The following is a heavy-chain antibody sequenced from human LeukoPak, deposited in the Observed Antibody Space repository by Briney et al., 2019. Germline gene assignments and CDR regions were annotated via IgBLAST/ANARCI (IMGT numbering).Heavy chain of an antibody. Sequence: SETLSLTCTVSGGSISSSSYYWGWIRQPPGKGLEWIGSIYYSGSTYYNPSLKSRVTISVDTSKNQFSLKLSSVTAADTAVYYCARGTDGYNTKGPYYFDYWGQGTLVTVSS. CDR3: ARGTDGYNTKGPYYFDY. J-gene: IGHJ4*02. CDR1: GGSISSSSYY. V-gene: IGHV4-39*01. CDR2: IYYSGST. D-gene: IGHD5-24*01.